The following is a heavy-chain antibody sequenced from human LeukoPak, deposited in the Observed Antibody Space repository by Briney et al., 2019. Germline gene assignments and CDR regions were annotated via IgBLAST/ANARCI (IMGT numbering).Heavy chain of an antibody. CDR2: ISYDGSNK. CDR3: ARDLYD. Sequence: GGSLRLSCAASGFTFSSYAMHWVRQAPGKGLEWVAVISYDGSNKYYADSVKGRFTISRDNAKNSLYLQMNSLRAEDTAVYYCARDLYDWGQGTLVTVSS. CDR1: GFTFSSYA. J-gene: IGHJ4*02. D-gene: IGHD3-16*01. V-gene: IGHV3-30*04.